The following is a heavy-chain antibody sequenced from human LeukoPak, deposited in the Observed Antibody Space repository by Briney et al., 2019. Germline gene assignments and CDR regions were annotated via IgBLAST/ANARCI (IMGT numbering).Heavy chain of an antibody. J-gene: IGHJ4*02. CDR2: IRNDGSNR. D-gene: IGHD3-10*01. Sequence: PGGSLRLSCAVSGFTFNSYGMHGVRQAPGKGREGVAFIRNDGSNRYYAESLKGRFTIHRDNSTNTLYLQMRSVRVQDVAEYYCGKDRAGMVRGVCDYWGQGTLVTVSS. CDR3: GKDRAGMVRGVCDY. CDR1: GFTFNSYG. V-gene: IGHV3-30*02.